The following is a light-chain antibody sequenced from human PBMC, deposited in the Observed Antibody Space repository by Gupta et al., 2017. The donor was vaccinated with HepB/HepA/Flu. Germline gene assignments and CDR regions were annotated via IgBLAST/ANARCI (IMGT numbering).Light chain of an antibody. CDR2: LGS. CDR1: QSLLHSNGYNY. CDR3: RQSLQTTWT. Sequence: DIVMTQSPLSLPVTPGEPASISCRSSQSLLHSNGYNYLDWYLQKPWQSPQLLIYLGSNRASGVPDRFSGSGSGTDFTLKISRVEAEDVGVYYCRQSLQTTWTFGQGTKVEIK. J-gene: IGKJ1*01. V-gene: IGKV2-28*01.